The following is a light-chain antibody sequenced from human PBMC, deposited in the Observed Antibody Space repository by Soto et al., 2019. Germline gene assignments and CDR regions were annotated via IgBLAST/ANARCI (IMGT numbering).Light chain of an antibody. CDR3: QQYENLVT. CDR1: QDIRNS. V-gene: IGKV1-33*01. J-gene: IGKJ5*01. CDR2: DAS. Sequence: DLQMTQSASFLSASVGDRFTITCQSSQDIRNSLNWYQQKPGTAPXXLIYDASNLETGVPSRFSGIGSGTDFSFSISSLKPEDIATYYCQQYENLVTFGQGTRLEIK.